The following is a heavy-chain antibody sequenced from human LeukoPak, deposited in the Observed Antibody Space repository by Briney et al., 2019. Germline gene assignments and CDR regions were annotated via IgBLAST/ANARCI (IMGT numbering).Heavy chain of an antibody. CDR1: GGSISSYY. D-gene: IGHD6-13*01. V-gene: IGHV4-59*01. Sequence: PSETLSLTCTVSGGSISSYYWSWIRQPPGKGLEWIGYIYYSGSTNYNPSLKSRVTISVDTSKNQFSLKLSSVTAADTAVYYCARDRVAAGNDAFDIWGQGTMVTVSS. CDR3: ARDRVAAGNDAFDI. J-gene: IGHJ3*02. CDR2: IYYSGST.